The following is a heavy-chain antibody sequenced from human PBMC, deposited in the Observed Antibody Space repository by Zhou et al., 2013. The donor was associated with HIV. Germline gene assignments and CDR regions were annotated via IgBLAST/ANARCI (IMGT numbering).Heavy chain of an antibody. CDR1: GGTVANYA. V-gene: IGHV1-69*05. CDR2: IIPLFGTT. CDR3: AREMAAAGRGWFDP. D-gene: IGHD6-13*01. J-gene: IGHJ5*02. Sequence: QVQLVQSGAEVKKPGSSLKVSCKASGGTVANYALSWVRQAPGQGLEWMGGIIPLFGTTNYAQNFQGRVTITTDESKTTVSMELTGLRPDDTAVYYCAREMAAAGRGWFDPWGQGTRGHR.